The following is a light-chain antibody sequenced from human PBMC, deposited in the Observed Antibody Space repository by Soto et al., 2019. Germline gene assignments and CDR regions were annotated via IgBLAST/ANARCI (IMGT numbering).Light chain of an antibody. J-gene: IGLJ1*01. CDR1: SSDVGGYNY. CDR3: CSYAGSYV. Sequence: QSALTQPRSVSGSPGQSVTISCTGTSSDVGGYNYVSWYQQHPGKAPKLMIYDVSKRPSGVPDRFSGSKSGNTASLTISGLQAEDEADYYCCSYAGSYVFGTGTQLNVL. V-gene: IGLV2-11*01. CDR2: DVS.